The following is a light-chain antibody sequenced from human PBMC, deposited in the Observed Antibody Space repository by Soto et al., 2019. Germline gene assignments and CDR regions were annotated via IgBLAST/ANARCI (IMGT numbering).Light chain of an antibody. V-gene: IGKV1-39*01. CDR3: QQSYGKTPK. CDR2: AAS. J-gene: IGKJ1*01. Sequence: IHLSQSPSSLSFSLFHKVAITFRASQGIDSSFAWYQQKPGKAPKLLIYAASSLQSGAPSRFSGSGSGTDFTLTISRLQPEDFATYYCQQSYGKTPKFGQGTKVEI. CDR1: QGIDSS.